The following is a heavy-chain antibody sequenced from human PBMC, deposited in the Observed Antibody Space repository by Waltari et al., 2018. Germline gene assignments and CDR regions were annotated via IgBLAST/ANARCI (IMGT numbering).Heavy chain of an antibody. J-gene: IGHJ6*03. CDR3: ARGRDYYDSSGYERDYYYYMDV. Sequence: QVQLVQSGAEVKKPGASVKVSCKASGYTFTSYDINWVRQATGQGLEWMGWMNPNSGKTGYAQKFQGRVTITRNTSISTACMELSSLRSEDTAVYYCARGRDYYDSSGYERDYYYYMDVWGKGTTVTVSS. V-gene: IGHV1-8*03. CDR1: GYTFTSYD. CDR2: MNPNSGKT. D-gene: IGHD3-22*01.